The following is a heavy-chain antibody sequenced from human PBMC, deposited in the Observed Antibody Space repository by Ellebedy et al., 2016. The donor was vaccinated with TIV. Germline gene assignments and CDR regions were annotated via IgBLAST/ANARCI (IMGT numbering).Heavy chain of an antibody. J-gene: IGHJ2*01. Sequence: GGSLRLSCTASGFTLTNYWMTWVRQAPGKGLEWVANINEYGTKKHYVDSVKGRFTISRDNDGNSVYLQMKGLGDEDTAVYYCARAIYSASYLWGRGTLFTVAS. D-gene: IGHD4-11*01. CDR3: ARAIYSASYL. CDR2: INEYGTKK. CDR1: GFTLTNYW. V-gene: IGHV3-7*01.